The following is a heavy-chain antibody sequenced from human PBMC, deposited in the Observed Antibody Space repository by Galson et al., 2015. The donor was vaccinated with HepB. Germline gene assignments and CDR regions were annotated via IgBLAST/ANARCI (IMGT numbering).Heavy chain of an antibody. V-gene: IGHV3-30*01. J-gene: IGHJ3*01. D-gene: IGHD3-22*01. CDR2: TSYDGTTH. CDR3: ARGSHSSGSFDV. CDR1: GFMFNTYG. Sequence: SLRLSCAASGFMFNTYGTHWVRQAPGKGLEWIAVTSYDGTTHYYADSVKGRITISRDNSKNTLYLQMNNLRLADTAVYYCARGSHSSGSFDVWGQGTMVTVSS.